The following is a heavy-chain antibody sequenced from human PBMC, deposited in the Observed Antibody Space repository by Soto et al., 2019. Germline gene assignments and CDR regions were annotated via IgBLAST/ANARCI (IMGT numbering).Heavy chain of an antibody. CDR2: MNPNSGNT. Sequence: QVQLVQSGAEVKKPGASVKVSCKASGYTFTSYDINWVRQATGQGLEWMGWMNPNSGNTGYAQKFQGRVTMTRDTTKSTDYREQRSLRSEDTAVYYCGRGPYGYGYSDFDYWGQGTLVTVSS. V-gene: IGHV1-8*01. J-gene: IGHJ4*02. CDR3: GRGPYGYGYSDFDY. D-gene: IGHD5-18*01. CDR1: GYTFTSYD.